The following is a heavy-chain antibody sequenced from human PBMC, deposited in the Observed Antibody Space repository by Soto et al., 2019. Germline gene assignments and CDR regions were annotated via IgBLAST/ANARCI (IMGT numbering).Heavy chain of an antibody. CDR3: ASGLRGGESVYWSAP. Sequence: ASVKVSCKASGYTFTSYDINWVRQATGQGLEWMGWMNPKSGNTGYAQKFQGRVTVTRNTSISTAYMELSSLRSEDTAVYYCASGLRGGESVYWSAPWGQETLVTVSS. D-gene: IGHD3-16*01. V-gene: IGHV1-8*01. CDR1: GYTFTSYD. J-gene: IGHJ5*02. CDR2: MNPKSGNT.